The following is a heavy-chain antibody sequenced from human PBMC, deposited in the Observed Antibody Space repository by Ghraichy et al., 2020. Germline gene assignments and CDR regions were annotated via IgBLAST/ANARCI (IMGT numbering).Heavy chain of an antibody. CDR1: GASISSRYS. J-gene: IGHJ6*02. CDR3: AVLASNGVDV. CDR2: IYYGGSA. Sequence: TLSLTCDISGASISSRYSWTWLRQAPGKGLEWIGYIYYGGSAHYNPSLKSRATILVDRFRDRFSLDLKSVTAADATVYYCAVLASNGVDVWGQGTTVTVTS. V-gene: IGHV4-30-2*01.